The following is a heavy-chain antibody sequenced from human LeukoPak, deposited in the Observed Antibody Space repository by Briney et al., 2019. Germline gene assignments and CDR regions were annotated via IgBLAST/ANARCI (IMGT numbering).Heavy chain of an antibody. D-gene: IGHD4-23*01. Sequence: GGSLRLSCAASGFIFSSYWRHWVRQVPGKGRVWGSRVYTDGTTTDFADSVKGRFTGSRDNAKNTLYMQMDSLRAEDTAMYYCARSVVSTYWYFDLWGRGTLVTVSS. CDR1: GFIFSSYW. J-gene: IGHJ2*01. CDR2: VYTDGTTT. V-gene: IGHV3-74*01. CDR3: ARSVVSTYWYFDL.